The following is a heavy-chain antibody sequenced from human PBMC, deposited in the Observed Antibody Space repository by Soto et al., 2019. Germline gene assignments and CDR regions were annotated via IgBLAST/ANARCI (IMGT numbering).Heavy chain of an antibody. Sequence: ASVKFACKASGYTFTSYYMHWVRQAPGQGLEWMGIINPSGGSTSYAQKFQGRVTMTRDTSTSTVYMELSSLRSEDTAVYYCARDLPGDYAFFDYWGQGTLVTVSS. D-gene: IGHD4-17*01. CDR2: INPSGGST. V-gene: IGHV1-46*03. CDR3: ARDLPGDYAFFDY. CDR1: GYTFTSYY. J-gene: IGHJ4*02.